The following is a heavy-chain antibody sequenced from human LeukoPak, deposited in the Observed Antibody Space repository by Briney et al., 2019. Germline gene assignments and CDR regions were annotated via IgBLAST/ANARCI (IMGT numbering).Heavy chain of an antibody. J-gene: IGHJ4*02. CDR2: ISGGGDIT. CDR1: DFTFTTYA. D-gene: IGHD1-1*01. V-gene: IGHV3-23*01. Sequence: GGSLRLSCAASDFTFTTYAMTWVRQAPGKGLEWVSSISGGGDITYYTDSVKGRFTISRDNAKNSLFLELSNLRAEDTAVYFCARDQSGTGFLDYWGQGTLVTVSS. CDR3: ARDQSGTGFLDY.